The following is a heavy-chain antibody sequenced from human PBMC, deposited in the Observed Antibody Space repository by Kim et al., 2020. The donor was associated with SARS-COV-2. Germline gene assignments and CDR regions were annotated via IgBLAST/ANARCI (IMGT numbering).Heavy chain of an antibody. V-gene: IGHV3-21*04. Sequence: GGSLRLSCAASGFSFSSHGMNWVRQVPGKGLEWVSSISSSGSYIYFTDSVKGRFTISRDNAKNSLDLQMNSLRAEDTAVYYCARDLALFRREGGYGMDVWGQGTTVTVSS. CDR3: ARDLALFRREGGYGMDV. CDR1: GFSFSSHG. J-gene: IGHJ6*02. CDR2: ISSSGSYI. D-gene: IGHD2-15*01.